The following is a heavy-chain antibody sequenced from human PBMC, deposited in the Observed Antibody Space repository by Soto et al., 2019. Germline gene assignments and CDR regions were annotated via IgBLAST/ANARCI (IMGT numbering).Heavy chain of an antibody. V-gene: IGHV4-39*01. CDR3: ARSEFDGLFPLNY. CDR2: FYYNGSP. Sequence: QLQLQESGPGLVKPSETLSLTCTVSGGSISGSIYYWAWIRQPPGKGLEWIGSFYYNGSPYYNPTLKSRATISVDPSKNQFSLKLSSVTAADAAVYYCARSEFDGLFPLNYWGQGTLVSVSS. J-gene: IGHJ4*01. CDR1: GGSISGSIYY. D-gene: IGHD3-10*01.